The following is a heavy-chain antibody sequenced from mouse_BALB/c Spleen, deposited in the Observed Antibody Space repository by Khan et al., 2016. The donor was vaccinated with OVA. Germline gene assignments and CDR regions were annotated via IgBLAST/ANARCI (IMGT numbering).Heavy chain of an antibody. Sequence: EVELVESGGDLVKPGGSLKLSCAASGFTFSSYSMSWVRQTPDQRLEWVASISSGGDYTSYPDSVKGRFTISRDNAKNTLYLQMSDLTSEETAMYYCSDHVTGSFAYWGQGTLVTVSA. CDR1: GFTFSSYS. CDR2: ISSGGDYT. J-gene: IGHJ3*01. CDR3: SDHVTGSFAY. D-gene: IGHD4-1*01. V-gene: IGHV5-6*01.